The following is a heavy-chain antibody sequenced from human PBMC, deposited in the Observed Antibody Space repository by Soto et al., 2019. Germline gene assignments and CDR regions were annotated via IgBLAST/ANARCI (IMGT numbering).Heavy chain of an antibody. CDR2: IKHSGST. J-gene: IGHJ6*03. CDR1: GGSFSGYY. V-gene: IGHV4-34*01. D-gene: IGHD2-15*01. Sequence: QVQLQQWGAGLLKPSETLSLTCAVYGGSFSGYYWSWIRQPPGKGLEWIGEIKHSGSTNYNPSLKSRVTISVDTSKNQFSLKLSSVTAADTAVYYCARGPKRGWTLYYVDVWGKGTTVTVSS. CDR3: ARGPKRGWTLYYVDV.